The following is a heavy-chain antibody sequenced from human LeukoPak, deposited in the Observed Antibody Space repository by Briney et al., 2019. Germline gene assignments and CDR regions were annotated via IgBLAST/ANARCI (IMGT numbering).Heavy chain of an antibody. V-gene: IGHV4-39*01. D-gene: IGHD5-18*01. Sequence: SETLSLTCTVSGGSISSYYWSWIRQPPGKGLEWIGSIYYSGSTYYNPSLKSRVTISVDTSKNQFSLKLSSVTAADTAVYYCARLEQLWSYYFDYWGQGTLVTVSS. CDR3: ARLEQLWSYYFDY. CDR2: IYYSGST. J-gene: IGHJ4*02. CDR1: GGSISSYY.